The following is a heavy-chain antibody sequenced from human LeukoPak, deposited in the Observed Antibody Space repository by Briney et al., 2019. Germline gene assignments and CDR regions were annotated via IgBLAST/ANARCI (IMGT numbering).Heavy chain of an antibody. D-gene: IGHD4-23*01. V-gene: IGHV3-49*04. Sequence: PGGSLRLSCAASGFTFSSSAMSWVRQAPGKGLEWVGFIRSKTYGGTTEYAASVKGRFTISRDDSKSIAYLQMNSLETEDTAVYYCTRSGGNSGWYFDYWGQGTLVTVSS. CDR1: GFTFSSSA. J-gene: IGHJ4*02. CDR2: IRSKTYGGTT. CDR3: TRSGGNSGWYFDY.